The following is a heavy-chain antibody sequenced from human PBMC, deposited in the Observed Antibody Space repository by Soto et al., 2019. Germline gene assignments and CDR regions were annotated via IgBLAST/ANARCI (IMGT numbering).Heavy chain of an antibody. J-gene: IGHJ3*02. CDR2: ISYDGSNK. D-gene: IGHD1-26*01. CDR3: AREYSGSYYGAFDI. V-gene: IGHV3-30*04. Sequence: GGSLRLSCAASGFTFSSYAMHWVRQAPGKGLEWVAVISYDGSNKYYADPVKGRFTISRDNSKNTLYLQMNSLRAEDTAVYYCAREYSGSYYGAFDIWGQGTMVTVSS. CDR1: GFTFSSYA.